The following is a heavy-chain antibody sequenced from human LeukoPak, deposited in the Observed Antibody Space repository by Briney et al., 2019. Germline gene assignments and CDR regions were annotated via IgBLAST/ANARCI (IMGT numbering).Heavy chain of an antibody. J-gene: IGHJ4*02. CDR1: GGTFSSYA. CDR2: IIPIFGTA. Sequence: ASVKVSCKASGGTFSSYAISWVRQAPGQGLEWMGGIIPIFGTANYAQKFQGRVTITTDESTSTAYMELSSLRSEDTAVYYCASGPVAGTIGDFDYWGQGTLVTVSS. CDR3: ASGPVAGTIGDFDY. V-gene: IGHV1-69*05. D-gene: IGHD6-19*01.